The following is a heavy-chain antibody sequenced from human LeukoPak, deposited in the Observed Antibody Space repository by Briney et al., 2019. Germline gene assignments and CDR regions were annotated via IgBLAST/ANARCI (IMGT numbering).Heavy chain of an antibody. D-gene: IGHD1-26*01. J-gene: IGHJ4*02. Sequence: GGSLRLSCAASGFTFSDHYMDWVRQAPGKGLEWVGRTRNKANSYTTEYAASVKGRFTISRDDSKNTLYLQMNSLRAEDTAVYYCAKDLSRVGVSDWGQGTLVTVSS. V-gene: IGHV3-72*01. CDR1: GFTFSDHY. CDR2: TRNKANSYTT. CDR3: AKDLSRVGVSD.